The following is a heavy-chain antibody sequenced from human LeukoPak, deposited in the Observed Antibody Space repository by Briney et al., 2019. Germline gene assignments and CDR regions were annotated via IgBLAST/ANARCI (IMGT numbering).Heavy chain of an antibody. V-gene: IGHV1-2*06. CDR1: GYTFTGYY. J-gene: IGHJ6*02. Sequence: ASVTVSCKASGYTFTGYYMHWVRQAPGQGLEWMGRINPNSGGTNYAQKFQGRVTMTRDTSISTAYMELSRLRSDDTAVYYCARGSPLAWFGELLAPRYYYYGMDVWGQGTTVTVSS. CDR3: ARGSPLAWFGELLAPRYYYYGMDV. D-gene: IGHD3-10*01. CDR2: INPNSGGT.